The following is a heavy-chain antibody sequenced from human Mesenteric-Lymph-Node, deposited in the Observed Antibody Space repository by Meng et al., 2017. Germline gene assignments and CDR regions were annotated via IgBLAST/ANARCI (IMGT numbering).Heavy chain of an antibody. CDR3: ASIPVAGTTWFDP. Sequence: GGSLRLSCAASGFTFGVYSMHWVRQAPGKGLEWVSDISWNSGSIGYAVSVKGRFTISRDNSKNTLYLQMNSLRAEDTAVYYCASIPVAGTTWFDPWGQGTLGTVSS. J-gene: IGHJ5*02. CDR2: ISWNSGSI. V-gene: IGHV3-9*01. D-gene: IGHD6-19*01. CDR1: GFTFGVYS.